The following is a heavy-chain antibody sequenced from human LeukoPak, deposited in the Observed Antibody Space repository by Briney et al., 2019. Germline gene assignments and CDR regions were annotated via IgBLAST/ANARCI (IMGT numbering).Heavy chain of an antibody. V-gene: IGHV3-30*18. D-gene: IGHD6-19*01. J-gene: IGHJ4*02. Sequence: GRSLRLSCAVSGFTFSSYGMHWVRQAPGKGLEWVAVISYDGSNKYYADSVKGRFTISRDNSKNTLYLQMNSLRAEDTAVYYCAKDVIGAAVAGPDYWGQGTLVTVSS. CDR2: ISYDGSNK. CDR3: AKDVIGAAVAGPDY. CDR1: GFTFSSYG.